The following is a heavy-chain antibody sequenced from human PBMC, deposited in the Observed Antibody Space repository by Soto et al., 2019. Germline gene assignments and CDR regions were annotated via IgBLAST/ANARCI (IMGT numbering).Heavy chain of an antibody. CDR2: IYGSGAGI. CDR3: AKDAVSGDGFWLAES. CDR1: GFTFSKYA. D-gene: IGHD2-21*02. J-gene: IGHJ5*01. V-gene: IGHV3-23*01. Sequence: EVQLLEAGGGLVQPGGPLRLPGPASGFTFSKYAITWVRQAPGKGLKSVSGIYGSGAGISYEDSVKGRFTISRDNSKNTLFLQMDDLRVDDTAVYWCAKDAVSGDGFWLAESWGHGTLVTVSP.